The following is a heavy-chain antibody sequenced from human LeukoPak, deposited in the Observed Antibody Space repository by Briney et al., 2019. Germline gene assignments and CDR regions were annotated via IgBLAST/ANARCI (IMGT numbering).Heavy chain of an antibody. V-gene: IGHV3-9*01. Sequence: GRSLRLSCAAAGFTLDDFAIHWVRQPPGEGLGWVAGISWNSGSIGHADSVKGRFTISRDNAKTSLYLQMNSLRAEDTALYYCAKHNDSYGSFGYYFDYWGQGTLVTVSS. CDR3: AKHNDSYGSFGYYFDY. CDR1: GFTLDDFA. D-gene: IGHD5-18*01. CDR2: ISWNSGSI. J-gene: IGHJ4*02.